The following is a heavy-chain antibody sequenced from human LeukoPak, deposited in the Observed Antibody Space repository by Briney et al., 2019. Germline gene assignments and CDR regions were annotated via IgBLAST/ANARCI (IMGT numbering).Heavy chain of an antibody. CDR3: ARRNWGMVSAFDI. CDR1: GGSISSGSYY. V-gene: IGHV4-61*02. CDR2: IYTSGST. D-gene: IGHD7-27*01. J-gene: IGHJ3*02. Sequence: SETLSLTCTVSGGSISSGSYYWSWIRQPAGKGLEWIGRIYTSGSTNYNPSLKCRVTISVDTSKNQFSLKLSSVTAADTAVYYCARRNWGMVSAFDIWGQGTRVTVSS.